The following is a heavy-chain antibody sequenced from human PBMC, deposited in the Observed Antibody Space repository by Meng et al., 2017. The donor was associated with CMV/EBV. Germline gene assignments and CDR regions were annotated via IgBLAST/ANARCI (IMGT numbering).Heavy chain of an antibody. V-gene: IGHV3-15*01. CDR1: GFTFSNAW. CDR3: TTVGATFPSDY. CDR2: IKSKTDGGTT. J-gene: IGHJ4*02. D-gene: IGHD1-26*01. Sequence: GESLKISCAASGFTFSNAWMSWVRQAPGKGLEWVGRIKSKTDGGTTDYAAPVKGRFTISRDDSKNTLYLQMNSLKTEDTAVCYCTTVGATFPSDYWGQGTLVTVSS.